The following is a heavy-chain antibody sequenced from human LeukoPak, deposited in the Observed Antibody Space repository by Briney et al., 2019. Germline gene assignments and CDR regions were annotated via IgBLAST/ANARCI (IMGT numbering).Heavy chain of an antibody. J-gene: IGHJ4*02. CDR2: IYWNDDK. CDR1: GFSLSTSGVG. V-gene: IGHV2-5*01. D-gene: IGHD6-13*01. Sequence: SGPTLVKPTQTLTLTCTFSGFSLSTSGVGVGWIRQPPGKALEWLALIYWNDDKRYSPSLKSRLTITKDTSKNQVVLTMTNMDPVDTATYYCAREYSSSWFVDYWGQGTLVTVSS. CDR3: AREYSSSWFVDY.